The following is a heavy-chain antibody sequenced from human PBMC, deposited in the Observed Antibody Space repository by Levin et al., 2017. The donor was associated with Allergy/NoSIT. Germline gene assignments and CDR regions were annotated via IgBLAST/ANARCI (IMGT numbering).Heavy chain of an antibody. CDR2: ISGSGGST. Sequence: GGSLRLSCAASGFTFSSYAMSWVRQAPGKGLEWVSAISGSGGSTYYADSVKGRFTISRDNSKNTLYLQMNSLRAEDTAVYYCAIGDYDFWSGYPTSLDYWGQGTLVTVSS. CDR1: GFTFSSYA. D-gene: IGHD3-3*01. J-gene: IGHJ4*02. V-gene: IGHV3-23*01. CDR3: AIGDYDFWSGYPTSLDY.